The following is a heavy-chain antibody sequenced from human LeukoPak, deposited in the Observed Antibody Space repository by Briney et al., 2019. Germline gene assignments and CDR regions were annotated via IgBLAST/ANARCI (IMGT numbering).Heavy chain of an antibody. CDR2: IIPIFGTA. V-gene: IGHV1-69*05. J-gene: IGHJ4*02. CDR3: ARNRYYYDSSGYTQYYFDH. D-gene: IGHD3-22*01. CDR1: GGTFSSYA. Sequence: GASVKVSCKASGGTFSSYAISWVRQAPGQGLEWMGGIIPIFGTANYAQKFQGRVTITTDESTSTAYMELSSLRSEDTAVYYCARNRYYYDSSGYTQYYFDHWGQGTLVTVSS.